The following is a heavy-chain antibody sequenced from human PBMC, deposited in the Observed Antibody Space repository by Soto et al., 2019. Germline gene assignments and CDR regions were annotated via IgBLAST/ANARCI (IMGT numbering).Heavy chain of an antibody. CDR2: IYYSGST. CDR1: GGSISSYY. J-gene: IGHJ6*03. D-gene: IGHD4-4*01. Sequence: PSETLSLTCTVSGGSISSYYWSWIRQPPGKGLEWIGYIYYSGSTNYNPSLKSRVTISVDTSKNQFSLKLSSVTAADTAVYYCARVQFTPYYYYMDVWGKGTTVTVSS. CDR3: ARVQFTPYYYYMDV. V-gene: IGHV4-59*01.